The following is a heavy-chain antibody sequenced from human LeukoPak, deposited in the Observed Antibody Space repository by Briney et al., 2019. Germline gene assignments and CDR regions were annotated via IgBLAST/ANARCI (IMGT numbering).Heavy chain of an antibody. J-gene: IGHJ4*02. CDR1: GYTFTSYG. D-gene: IGHD3-3*01. Sequence: ASVKVSCKASGYTFTSYGISWVRQAPGQGLEWMGWISAYNGNTNYALKLQGRVTMTTDTSTSTAYMELRSLRSDDTAVYYCARSRHGDFWSGYPLVYWGQGTLVTVSS. V-gene: IGHV1-18*01. CDR3: ARSRHGDFWSGYPLVY. CDR2: ISAYNGNT.